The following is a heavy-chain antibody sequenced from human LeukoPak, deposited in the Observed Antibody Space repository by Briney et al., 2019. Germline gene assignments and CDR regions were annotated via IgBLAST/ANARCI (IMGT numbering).Heavy chain of an antibody. Sequence: GGSLRLSCAASGFTVSSNYMSWVRQAPGKGLEWVANIKQAGSEIYYVDSVKGRFTISRDNAKNSLYLQMSSLRAEDTAVYYCVGMKVGYWGQGTLVTVSS. CDR2: IKQAGSEI. D-gene: IGHD3-22*01. V-gene: IGHV3-7*01. CDR1: GFTVSSNY. J-gene: IGHJ4*02. CDR3: VGMKVGY.